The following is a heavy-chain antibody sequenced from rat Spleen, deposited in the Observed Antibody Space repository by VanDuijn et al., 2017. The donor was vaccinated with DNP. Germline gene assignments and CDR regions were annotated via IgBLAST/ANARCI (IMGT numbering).Heavy chain of an antibody. CDR3: ARVYYGPSDY. CDR1: GFIFSNYD. D-gene: IGHD1-6*01. CDR2: ISYDGSGT. Sequence: EVQLVESGGGVVQPGRAMKLSCAASGFIFSNYDMAWVRQAPKEGLQWVATISYDGSGTYYGDSVKGRSIISRDNAESILYLQMDSLRSEDTATYYCARVYYGPSDYWGQGVMVTVSS. V-gene: IGHV5-22*01. J-gene: IGHJ2*01.